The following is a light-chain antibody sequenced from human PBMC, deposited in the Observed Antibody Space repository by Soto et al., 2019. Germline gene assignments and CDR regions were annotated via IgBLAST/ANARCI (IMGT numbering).Light chain of an antibody. CDR1: SSDIGGYNY. CDR3: SSQAVSSTLV. Sequence: QSVLTQPASVSGSPGQSITISCTGTSSDIGGYNYVSWYQQHPGKAPKLMIYDVSNRPSGVSNRFSGSKSGNTASLTISGLQAEDAADYYCSSQAVSSTLVFGGGTKLTVL. CDR2: DVS. V-gene: IGLV2-14*01. J-gene: IGLJ2*01.